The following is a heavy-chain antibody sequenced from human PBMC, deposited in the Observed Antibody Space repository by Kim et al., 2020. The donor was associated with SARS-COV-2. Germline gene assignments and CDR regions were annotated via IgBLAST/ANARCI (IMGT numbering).Heavy chain of an antibody. D-gene: IGHD3-10*01. V-gene: IGHV4-4*02. CDR1: GGSISSSNW. CDR2: IYHSGST. J-gene: IGHJ5*02. CDR3: ARAMVRGVIIRPRGNWFDP. Sequence: SETLSLTCAVSGGSISSSNWWSWVRQPPGKGLEWIGEIYHSGSTNYNPSLKSRVTISVDKSKNQFSLKLSSVTAADTAVYYCARAMVRGVIIRPRGNWFDPWGQGTLVTVSS.